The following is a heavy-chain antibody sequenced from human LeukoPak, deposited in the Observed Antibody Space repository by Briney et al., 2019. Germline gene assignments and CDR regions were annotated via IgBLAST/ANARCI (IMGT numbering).Heavy chain of an antibody. CDR1: GFTFSSYW. V-gene: IGHV3-74*01. J-gene: IGHJ4*02. CDR2: IHSDGSST. CDR3: ARSGWPYYFDY. Sequence: AEGSLRLSCAASGFTFSSYWMHWVRQAPGKGLVWVSRIHSDGSSTSYADSVRGRFTISRDDAKSTLYLQMNSLRAEDTAVYYCARSGWPYYFDYWGQGTLVTVSS. D-gene: IGHD3-22*01.